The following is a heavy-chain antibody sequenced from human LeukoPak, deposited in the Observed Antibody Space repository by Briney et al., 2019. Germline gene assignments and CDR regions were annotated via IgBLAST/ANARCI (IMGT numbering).Heavy chain of an antibody. CDR2: ISAYNGNT. CDR1: GYTFTKYT. Sequence: ASVKVSCKASGYTFTKYTMNWVRQAPGQGLEWMGWISAYNGNTNYAQKLQGRVTMTTDTSTSTAYMELRSLRSDDTAVYYCARVMYYYDSSGYLDYWGQGTLVTVSS. D-gene: IGHD3-22*01. CDR3: ARVMYYYDSSGYLDY. V-gene: IGHV1-18*01. J-gene: IGHJ4*02.